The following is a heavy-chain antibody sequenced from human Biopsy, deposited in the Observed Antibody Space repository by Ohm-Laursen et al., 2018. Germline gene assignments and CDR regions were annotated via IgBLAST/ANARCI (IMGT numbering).Heavy chain of an antibody. CDR3: ARDQMIFGGGDGLAV. CDR2: INPNSDDT. J-gene: IGHJ6*02. Sequence: ASVKVSCKASGYTFTPYYIHWMRQAPGQGLEWMGWINPNSDDTNYAQKFQGRVTMTTDTSINAAYMELSRPRSDDTAVYYCARDQMIFGGGDGLAVWGQGTTVVVSS. CDR1: GYTFTPYY. V-gene: IGHV1-2*02. D-gene: IGHD3/OR15-3a*01.